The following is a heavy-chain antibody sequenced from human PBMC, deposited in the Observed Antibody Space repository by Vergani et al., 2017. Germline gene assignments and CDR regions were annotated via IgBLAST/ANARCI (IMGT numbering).Heavy chain of an antibody. Sequence: QVQLQESGPGLVKPSQTLSLTCTVSGGSISSGSYYWSWIRQPAGKGLEWIGRIYTSGSTNYNPSLKSRVTISVDTAKNQFSLKLSSVTAADTAVYYCARGKWSGSYYFDYGGQGTLVTVSS. CDR1: GGSISSGSYY. V-gene: IGHV4-61*02. CDR2: IYTSGST. D-gene: IGHD1-26*01. J-gene: IGHJ4*02. CDR3: ARGKWSGSYYFDY.